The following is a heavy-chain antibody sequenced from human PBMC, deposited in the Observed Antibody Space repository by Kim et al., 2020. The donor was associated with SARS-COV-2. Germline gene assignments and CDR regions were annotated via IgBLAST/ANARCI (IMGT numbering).Heavy chain of an antibody. CDR1: GFTFSSYG. CDR3: ARGLPCGGDCYSVDF. J-gene: IGHJ4*02. D-gene: IGHD2-21*02. V-gene: IGHV3-33*01. CDR2: IWSDGSNK. Sequence: GGSLRLSCAASGFTFSSYGMHWVRQAPGKGLGWVAVIWSDGSNKYYVDSVKGRFTISRDNSNNTLYLQMNSLRAEDTAVYYCARGLPCGGDCYSVDFWGQGTLVTVSS.